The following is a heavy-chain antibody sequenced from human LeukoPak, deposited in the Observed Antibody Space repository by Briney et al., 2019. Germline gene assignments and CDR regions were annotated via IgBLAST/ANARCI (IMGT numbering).Heavy chain of an antibody. CDR3: VRNHVDSNYSLDV. CDR2: ISGSGNA. D-gene: IGHD1-14*01. Sequence: PSETLSLTCIVSDDSMRSHFWSWLRQPPGKRLEWIGYISGSGNAIYSPSLKRRVSISVDTSKNEFSLKVSAVTAADTAVYYCVRNHVDSNYSLDVWGQGTTVTVSS. V-gene: IGHV4-4*08. J-gene: IGHJ6*01. CDR1: DDSMRSHF.